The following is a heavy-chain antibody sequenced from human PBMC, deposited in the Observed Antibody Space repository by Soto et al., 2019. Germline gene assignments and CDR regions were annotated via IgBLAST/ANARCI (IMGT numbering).Heavy chain of an antibody. V-gene: IGHV3-21*01. J-gene: IGHJ5*02. CDR3: ARDVYGSGSYGEGNWFDP. CDR1: GFTFSSYS. CDR2: ISSSSSYI. Sequence: EVQLVESGGGLVKPGGSLRLSCAASGFTFSSYSMNWVRQAPGKGLEWVSSISSSSSYIYYADSVKGRFTISRDKAKNSLHLQMNRLRAEDTAVYYCARDVYGSGSYGEGNWFDPWGQGTLVNGSS. D-gene: IGHD3-10*01.